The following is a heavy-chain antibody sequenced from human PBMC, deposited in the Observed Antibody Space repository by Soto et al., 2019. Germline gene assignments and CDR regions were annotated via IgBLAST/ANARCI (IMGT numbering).Heavy chain of an antibody. J-gene: IGHJ4*02. V-gene: IGHV1-18*01. CDR3: ARDSSGWSNYFDY. CDR2: ISTYTGNT. CDR1: GYTFTSYG. D-gene: IGHD6-19*01. Sequence: QVQLVQSGAEVKKPGASVKVSCKASGYTFTSYGISWVRQAPGQGLEWMGWISTYTGNTNYAQKLQGRVTMTTDTSTSTAHMELRSLRSDDTAVYYCARDSSGWSNYFDYWGQGTLVTVSS.